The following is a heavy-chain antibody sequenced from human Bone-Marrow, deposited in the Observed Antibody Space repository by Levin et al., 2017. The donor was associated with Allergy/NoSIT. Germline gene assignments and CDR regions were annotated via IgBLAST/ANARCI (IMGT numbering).Heavy chain of an antibody. J-gene: IGHJ4*02. CDR3: ARLSHYNDSC. Sequence: PGESLKISCKASGYTFTGYYLHWVRQAPGQGPEWMGWINPNSGGPNYALKFQGRVTMTRDTSISTAYMELSRLRSDDTAVYYCARLSHYNDSCWGPGTLVTVSS. V-gene: IGHV1-2*02. D-gene: IGHD3-22*01. CDR2: INPNSGGP. CDR1: GYTFTGYY.